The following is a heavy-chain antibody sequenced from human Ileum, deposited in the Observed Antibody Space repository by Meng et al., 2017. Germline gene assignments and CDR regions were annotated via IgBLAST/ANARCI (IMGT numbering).Heavy chain of an antibody. J-gene: IGHJ6*02. V-gene: IGHV3-30*04. CDR3: ARDAKNVYYYGSGKGLADYYYCGMDV. CDR2: ISYDGSNK. D-gene: IGHD3-10*01. Sequence: GESLKISCAASGFTFSSYAMHWVRQAPGKGLEWVAVISYDGSNKYYADSVKGRFTISRDNSKNTLYLQMNSLKAEDTAVYYCARDAKNVYYYGSGKGLADYYYCGMDVWGQGTTVTVSS. CDR1: GFTFSSYA.